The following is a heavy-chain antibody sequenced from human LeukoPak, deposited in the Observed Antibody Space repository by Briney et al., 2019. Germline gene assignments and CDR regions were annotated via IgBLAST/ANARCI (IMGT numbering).Heavy chain of an antibody. J-gene: IGHJ6*03. CDR3: ARERSSWYTQNYYYYYMDV. CDR1: GGSISSYY. V-gene: IGHV4-59*01. D-gene: IGHD6-13*01. Sequence: SETLSLTCTVSGGSISSYYWSWIRQPPGKGLEWIGYIYYSGSTNYNPSLKSRVTTSVDTSKNQFSLKLSSVTAADTAVYYCARERSSWYTQNYYYYYMDVWGKGATVTISS. CDR2: IYYSGST.